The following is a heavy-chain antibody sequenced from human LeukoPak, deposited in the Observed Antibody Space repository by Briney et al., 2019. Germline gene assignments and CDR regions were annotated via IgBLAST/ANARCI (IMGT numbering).Heavy chain of an antibody. J-gene: IGHJ6*02. CDR1: GGTFSSYA. CDR2: IIPIFGTA. D-gene: IGHD3-16*01. CDR3: AREMVSRSWGFYGMDV. V-gene: IGHV1-69*13. Sequence: SVKVSCKASGGTFSSYAISWVRQAPGQGLEWMGGIIPIFGTANYAQKFQGRVTITADESTSTAYMELSSLRSEDTAVYYCAREMVSRSWGFYGMDVWGQGTTVTVSS.